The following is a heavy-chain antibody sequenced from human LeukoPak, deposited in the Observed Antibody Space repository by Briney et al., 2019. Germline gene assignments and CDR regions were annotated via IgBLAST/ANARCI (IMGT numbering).Heavy chain of an antibody. V-gene: IGHV4-59*01. J-gene: IGHJ4*02. D-gene: IGHD3-22*01. Sequence: SETLSLTCTVSGDSITNYYWSWIRQPPGKGLEWIGYIYYSGSTNYNPSLKSRVTISVDTSKNQFSLKLTSVTAADTAVYYCARFEKYYDSSTHYLDYWGQGTLVTVSS. CDR3: ARFEKYYDSSTHYLDY. CDR1: GDSITNYY. CDR2: IYYSGST.